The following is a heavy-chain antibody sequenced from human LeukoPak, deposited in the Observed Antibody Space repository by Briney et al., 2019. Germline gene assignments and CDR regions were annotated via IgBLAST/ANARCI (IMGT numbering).Heavy chain of an antibody. D-gene: IGHD4-17*01. CDR1: GFTFSTYI. J-gene: IGHJ4*02. CDR3: AKDRSTVVDY. Sequence: GGSLRLSCAASGFTFSTYIMNWVRQAPGKGLEWVSYISSSSSTIYYADSVKGRFTISRDNARNSLYLQMNSLRDEDTAVYYCAKDRSTVVDYWGQGTLVTVSS. CDR2: ISSSSSTI. V-gene: IGHV3-48*02.